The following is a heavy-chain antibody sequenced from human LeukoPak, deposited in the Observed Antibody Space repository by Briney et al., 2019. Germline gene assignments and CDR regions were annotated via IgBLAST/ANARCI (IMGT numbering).Heavy chain of an antibody. J-gene: IGHJ1*01. V-gene: IGHV3-30*02. CDR1: GFTFSSYG. Sequence: GGSLRLSCAASGFTFSSYGMHWVRQAPGKGLEWVAFIRYDGSNKYYADSVKGRFTISRDNSKNTLYLQMNSLRAEDTAVYYCARVGPSDIAVAGTQYFHHWGEGTLVTVSS. CDR2: IRYDGSNK. CDR3: ARVGPSDIAVAGTQYFHH. D-gene: IGHD6-19*01.